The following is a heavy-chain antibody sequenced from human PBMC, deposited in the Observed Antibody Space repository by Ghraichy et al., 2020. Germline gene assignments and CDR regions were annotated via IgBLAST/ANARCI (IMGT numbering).Heavy chain of an antibody. CDR2: IYTSGNT. J-gene: IGHJ6*02. V-gene: IGHV4-4*07. CDR3: AREGVPLKGYYTAVDV. D-gene: IGHD3-3*01. CDR1: GGNISSYY. Sequence: SETLSLTCTVSGGNISSYYWSWIRQPAGKGLEWIGRIYTSGNTNYNPSLKSRVSLSVDTSKNQVFLKLSFLTAADTAVYYCAREGVPLKGYYTAVDVWGRGVTVTVSS.